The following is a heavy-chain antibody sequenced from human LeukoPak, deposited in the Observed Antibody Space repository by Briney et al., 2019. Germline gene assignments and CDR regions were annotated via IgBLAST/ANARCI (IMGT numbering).Heavy chain of an antibody. CDR1: GFTFSSYG. CDR2: ISYDGSNK. D-gene: IGHD6-19*01. J-gene: IGHJ5*02. CDR3: AKELQWNGWGHWFDP. V-gene: IGHV3-30*18. Sequence: GGSLRLSCAASGFTFSSYGMHWVRQAPGRGLEWVAVISYDGSNKYYADSVKGRFTISRDNSKNTLYLQMNSLRAEDTAVYYCAKELQWNGWGHWFDPRGQGTQLSDSS.